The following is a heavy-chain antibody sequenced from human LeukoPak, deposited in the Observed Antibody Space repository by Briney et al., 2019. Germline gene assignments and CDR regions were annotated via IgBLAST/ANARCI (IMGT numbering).Heavy chain of an antibody. J-gene: IGHJ4*02. D-gene: IGHD5-24*01. CDR3: ARGTWDGDGYNLSY. CDR1: GGSISSYY. Sequence: PSETLSLTCTVSGGSISSYYWSWIRQPPGKGLEWIGYISYTGSTNYNPSLKSRVTISVDASKNQFSLKLSSVTAADTAVYYCARGTWDGDGYNLSYWGQGTLVTVSS. V-gene: IGHV4-59*01. CDR2: ISYTGST.